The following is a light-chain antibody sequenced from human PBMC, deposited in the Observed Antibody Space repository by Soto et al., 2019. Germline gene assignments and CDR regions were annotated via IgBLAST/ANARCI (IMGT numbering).Light chain of an antibody. CDR3: CSYAGSSTVV. CDR1: SSDVGSYNL. V-gene: IGLV2-23*02. CDR2: EVS. Sequence: QSALTQPASVSGSPGQSITISCTGTSSDVGSYNLVSWYQQHPGKAPKLMIYEVSKRPSGVSNRFSGCKSGNMASLTISGLQDEEEADYYCCSYAGSSTVVFGGGTKLTVL. J-gene: IGLJ2*01.